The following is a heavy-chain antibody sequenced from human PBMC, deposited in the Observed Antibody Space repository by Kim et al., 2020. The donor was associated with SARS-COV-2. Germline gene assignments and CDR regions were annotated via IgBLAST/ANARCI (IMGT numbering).Heavy chain of an antibody. D-gene: IGHD3-9*01. V-gene: IGHV7-4-1*02. Sequence: ASVKVSCKASGYTFTSYAMNWVRQAPGQGLEWMGWINTNTGNPTYAQGFTGRFVFSLDTSVSTAYLQISSLKAEDTAVYYCARGWWDPAIGDYDILGYWGQGTLVTVSS. CDR1: GYTFTSYA. J-gene: IGHJ4*02. CDR2: INTNTGNP. CDR3: ARGWWDPAIGDYDILGY.